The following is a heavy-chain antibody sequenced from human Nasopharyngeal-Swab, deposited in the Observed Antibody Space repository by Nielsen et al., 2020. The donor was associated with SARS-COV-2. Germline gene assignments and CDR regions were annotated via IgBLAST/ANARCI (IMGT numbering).Heavy chain of an antibody. D-gene: IGHD5-12*01. V-gene: IGHV4-59*08. J-gene: IGHJ4*02. Sequence: SETLSLTCTVSGGSISSYYWSWIRQPPGKGLEWIGYIYYSGNTNYNPSLKSRVTMSVDTSKNQVSLRLSSVTAADTAVYYCARGEGASGYALYDYWGQGILVTASS. CDR2: IYYSGNT. CDR3: ARGEGASGYALYDY. CDR1: GGSISSYY.